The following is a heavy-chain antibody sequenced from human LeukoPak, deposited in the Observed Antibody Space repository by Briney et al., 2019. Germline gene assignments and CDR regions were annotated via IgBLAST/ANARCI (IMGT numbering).Heavy chain of an antibody. CDR3: ARVRCCGGNWGD. D-gene: IGHD2-21*01. V-gene: IGHV1-2*06. CDR2: INPNSGGT. CDR1: GYTFTGYY. J-gene: IGHJ4*02. Sequence: ASVKVSCKASGYTFTGYYMHWVRQAPGQGLEWMGRINPNSGGTNYAQKFQGRVTMTRDTSISTAYMELSRLRSDDTAVYYCARVRCCGGNWGDWGQGTLVTVSS.